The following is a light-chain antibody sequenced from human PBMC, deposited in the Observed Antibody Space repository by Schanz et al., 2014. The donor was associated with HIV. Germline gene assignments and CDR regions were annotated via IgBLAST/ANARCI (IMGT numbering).Light chain of an antibody. CDR1: QSVSSY. J-gene: IGKJ1*01. CDR3: QQYYETPRT. CDR2: DAS. Sequence: EIVLTQSPATLSLSPGERATLSCRASQSVSSYLAWYQQKPGQAPRLLIYDASNRATGIPARFSGSGSGTDFTLTISNLQAEDVAVYFCQQYYETPRTFGQGTNVEIK. V-gene: IGKV3-11*01.